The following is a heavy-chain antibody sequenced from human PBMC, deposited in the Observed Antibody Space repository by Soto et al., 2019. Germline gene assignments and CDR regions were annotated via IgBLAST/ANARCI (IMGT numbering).Heavy chain of an antibody. CDR2: LYYSGNT. Sequence: SETLSLTCTVSGGSISPFYWSWVRQPPGKGLEWIGYLYYSGNTNYNPSLKSRVTISVDASKNQVSLRLTSVTAADTAVYYCTRVGGVAARTFDYWGQGTVVTVTS. CDR3: TRVGGVAARTFDY. V-gene: IGHV4-59*01. CDR1: GGSISPFY. D-gene: IGHD2-15*01. J-gene: IGHJ4*02.